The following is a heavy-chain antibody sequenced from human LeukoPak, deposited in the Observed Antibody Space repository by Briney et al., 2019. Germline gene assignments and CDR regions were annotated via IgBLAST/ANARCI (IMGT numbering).Heavy chain of an antibody. J-gene: IGHJ6*03. D-gene: IGHD3-10*01. V-gene: IGHV3-53*01. CDR2: IYSGGST. CDR3: ARDSGYYGSGSSGYYYYYMDV. Sequence: GGSLRLSSAASGFTVSSNYMSWVRQAPGKGLEWVSVIYSGGSTYYADSVKGRFTISRDNSKNTLYLQMNSLRAEDTAVYYCARDSGYYGSGSSGYYYYYMDVWGKGTTVTVSS. CDR1: GFTVSSNY.